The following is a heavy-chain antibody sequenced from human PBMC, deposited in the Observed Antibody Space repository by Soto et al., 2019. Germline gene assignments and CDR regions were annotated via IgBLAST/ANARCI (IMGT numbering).Heavy chain of an antibody. J-gene: IGHJ4*02. CDR2: IIPILGIA. D-gene: IGHD5-12*01. V-gene: IGHV1-69*02. CDR3: ARAGGRGYSGYAAGGAY. Sequence: QVQLVQSGAEVKKPGSSVKVSCKASGGTFSSYTISWVRQAPGQGLEWMGRIIPILGIANYAQKFQGRVTITADKSTSTASMGLSSLRSEETAVYYCARAGGRGYSGYAAGGAYGGQGTLVTVSS. CDR1: GGTFSSYT.